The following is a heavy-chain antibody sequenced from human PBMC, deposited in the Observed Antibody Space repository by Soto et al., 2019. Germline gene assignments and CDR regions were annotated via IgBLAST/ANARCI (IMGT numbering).Heavy chain of an antibody. D-gene: IGHD3-22*01. CDR2: IYYSGST. CDR1: GGSISIGDYY. CDR3: ARDXYQKYYYDSSGYDGMDV. Sequence: LSLTCTVSGGSISIGDYYWSWIRQPPGKGLEWIGYIYYSGSTYYNPSLKSRVTISVDTSKNQFSLKLSSVTAADTAVYYCARDXYQKYYYDSSGYDGMDVWGQGTTVTVSS. J-gene: IGHJ6*02. V-gene: IGHV4-30-4*01.